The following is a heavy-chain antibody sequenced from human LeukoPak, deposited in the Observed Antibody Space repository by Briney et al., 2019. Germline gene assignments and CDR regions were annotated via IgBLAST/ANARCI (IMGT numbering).Heavy chain of an antibody. CDR3: TRGGSADPFEH. D-gene: IGHD1-26*01. Sequence: SETLSLTCTISSGSIGSFYWSWIRQPPGKGLEWNGYINFSGSTKSNSALESRVTISMDTSKNQFSLKLNSVTAADTAVYYCTRGGSADPFEHWGQGTLVTVSS. J-gene: IGHJ4*02. V-gene: IGHV4-59*08. CDR2: INFSGST. CDR1: SGSIGSFY.